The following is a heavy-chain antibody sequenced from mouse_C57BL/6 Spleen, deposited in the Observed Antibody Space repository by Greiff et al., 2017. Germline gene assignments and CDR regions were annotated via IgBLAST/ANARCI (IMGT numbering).Heavy chain of an antibody. D-gene: IGHD1-1*01. V-gene: IGHV1-55*01. CDR2: IYPGSGST. CDR3: ARFTTVVGYAMDY. CDR1: GYTFTSYW. J-gene: IGHJ4*01. Sequence: QVHVKQPGAELVKPGASVKMSCKASGYTFTSYWITWVKQRPGQGLEWIGDIYPGSGSTKYNEKFKSKATLTVDTSSSTAYMQLSSLTSEDSAVYYCARFTTVVGYAMDYWGQGTSVTVSS.